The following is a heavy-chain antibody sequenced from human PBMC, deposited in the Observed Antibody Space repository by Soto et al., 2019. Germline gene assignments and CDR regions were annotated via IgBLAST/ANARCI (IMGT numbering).Heavy chain of an antibody. Sequence: GWSLRLSCACSVFTFGDSYMSWIRQAPGKGLEWLSYISPGSRYPAYADSVKGRFTISRDNARRSLFLQMTSLTAEDTAIYYCVRGGGGGLFDPWGQGTMVTVSS. CDR1: VFTFGDSY. J-gene: IGHJ5*02. V-gene: IGHV3-11*06. CDR3: VRGGGGGLFDP. D-gene: IGHD2-15*01. CDR2: ISPGSRYP.